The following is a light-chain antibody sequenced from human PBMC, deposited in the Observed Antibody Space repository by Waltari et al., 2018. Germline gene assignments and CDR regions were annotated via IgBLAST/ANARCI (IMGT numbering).Light chain of an antibody. V-gene: IGLV2-14*01. Sequence: QSALTQPASVSGSPGQSITISCTGASRDVGFYNYVSWYQQHPGKVPKLMIYEVSNRPSGVSNRFSGSKSGNTASLTISGLQAEDEADYYCSSYTSSSTLVFGTGTKVTVL. CDR2: EVS. CDR1: SRDVGFYNY. J-gene: IGLJ1*01. CDR3: SSYTSSSTLV.